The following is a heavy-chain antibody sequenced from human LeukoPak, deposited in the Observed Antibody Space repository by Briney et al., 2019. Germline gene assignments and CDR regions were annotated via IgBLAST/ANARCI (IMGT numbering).Heavy chain of an antibody. J-gene: IGHJ4*02. CDR2: ISYSGST. Sequence: SETLSLTCTVSGGSISSGDCYWSWIRQPSGKGLEWIGYISYSGSTYYNPSLKSRVAISVDTSKNQFSLKLSSVTAADTAVYYCARVYDSSAYYGYYFDYWGQGTLVTVSS. D-gene: IGHD3-22*01. V-gene: IGHV4-30-4*01. CDR3: ARVYDSSAYYGYYFDY. CDR1: GGSISSGDCY.